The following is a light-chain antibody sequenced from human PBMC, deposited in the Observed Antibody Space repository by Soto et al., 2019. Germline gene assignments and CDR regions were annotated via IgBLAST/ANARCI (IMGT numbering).Light chain of an antibody. V-gene: IGKV3-20*01. Sequence: EVVLTQSPGTLSLSPGERATLSCRASQSVTNNYLAWYQQRPGLAPRLLIYGASTRTAGIPDRFTGSGSGTDFTLTISRLEPEDFATYYCQQYNSYSYTFGQGTKLDIK. J-gene: IGKJ2*01. CDR1: QSVTNNY. CDR2: GAS. CDR3: QQYNSYSYT.